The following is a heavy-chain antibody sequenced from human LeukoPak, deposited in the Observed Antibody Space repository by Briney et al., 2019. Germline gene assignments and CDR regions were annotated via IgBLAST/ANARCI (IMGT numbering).Heavy chain of an antibody. CDR2: IKQDGSQK. D-gene: IGHD6-13*01. V-gene: IGHV3-7*01. CDR1: GFTFSSYW. J-gene: IGHJ4*02. CDR3: AKDHRSSWPYYFDY. Sequence: GGSLRLSCAASGFTFSSYWMSWVRQAPGKGLEWVANIKQDGSQKYYVDSVKGRFTISRDNGKNSVYLQMNSLRAEDTAVYYCAKDHRSSWPYYFDYWGQGTLVTVSS.